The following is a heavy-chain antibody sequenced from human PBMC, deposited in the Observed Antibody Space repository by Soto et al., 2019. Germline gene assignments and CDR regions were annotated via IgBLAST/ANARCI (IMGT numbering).Heavy chain of an antibody. Sequence: SVKVSCKASGGTFSTSAISWVRQAPGQGLEWVGGIVPIFGPEKYAPKFQGRVTITADESTNTFYMELGSLRSEDTAVYYCARGLEYSTGCHYFGYWGQGTLVPIPS. CDR2: IVPIFGPE. CDR1: GGTFSTSA. D-gene: IGHD2-8*02. V-gene: IGHV1-69*13. J-gene: IGHJ4*02. CDR3: ARGLEYSTGCHYFGY.